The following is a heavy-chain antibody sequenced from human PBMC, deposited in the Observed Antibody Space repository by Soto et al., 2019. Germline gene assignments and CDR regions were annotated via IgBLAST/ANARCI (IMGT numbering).Heavy chain of an antibody. D-gene: IGHD6-19*01. J-gene: IGHJ4*02. V-gene: IGHV4-30-4*01. CDR3: ARRYGWLYFDY. Sequence: SETLSLTCSVSCVSISSGDYYWNWIRQPPGKGLEWIGHIYYSGSTYYNPSLKSRVTISVDTSKNQFSLRLISVTAADTALYYCARRYGWLYFDYWGQGSLVTVSS. CDR2: IYYSGST. CDR1: CVSISSGDYY.